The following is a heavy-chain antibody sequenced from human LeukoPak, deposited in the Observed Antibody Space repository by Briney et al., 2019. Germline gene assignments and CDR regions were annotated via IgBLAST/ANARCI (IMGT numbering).Heavy chain of an antibody. CDR1: GFTFSSYG. CDR2: ISYDGSNK. CDR3: AKTTGGLDDAFDI. V-gene: IGHV3-30*18. D-gene: IGHD3/OR15-3a*01. J-gene: IGHJ3*02. Sequence: PGGSLRLSCAASGFTFSSYGMHWVRQAPGKGLEWVAVISYDGSNKYYADSVKGRFTISRDNSKNTLYLQMNSLRAEDTTVYYCAKTTGGLDDAFDIWGQGTMVTVSS.